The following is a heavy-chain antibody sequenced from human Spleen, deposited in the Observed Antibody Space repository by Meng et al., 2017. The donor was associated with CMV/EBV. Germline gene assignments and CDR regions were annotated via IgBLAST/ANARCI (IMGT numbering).Heavy chain of an antibody. CDR2: INPNSGGT. D-gene: IGHD6-13*01. V-gene: IGHV1-2*02. Sequence: ASVKVSCKASGYTFSSYYMDWVRQAPGQGLEWMGWINPNSGGTNYAQKFQGRVTMTRDTSISTAYMELSRLRSDDTAVYYCARDEYSSSWYGTRTRFDPWGQGTLVTVSS. CDR3: ARDEYSSSWYGTRTRFDP. CDR1: GYTFSSYY. J-gene: IGHJ5*02.